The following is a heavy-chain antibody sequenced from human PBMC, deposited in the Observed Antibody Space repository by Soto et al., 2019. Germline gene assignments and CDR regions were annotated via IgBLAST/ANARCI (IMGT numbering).Heavy chain of an antibody. CDR3: AAYCSRTSCYSAY. CDR1: GFTFSSYA. V-gene: IGHV3-30-3*01. D-gene: IGHD2-2*01. Sequence: GGSLRLSCAASGFTFSSYAMHWVRQAPGKGLEWVAVISYVGGNKYYADSVKGRFTISRDNSKNTLYLQMNSLRDEDTAVYYCAAYCSRTSCYSAYWGQGTLVTVSS. CDR2: ISYVGGNK. J-gene: IGHJ4*02.